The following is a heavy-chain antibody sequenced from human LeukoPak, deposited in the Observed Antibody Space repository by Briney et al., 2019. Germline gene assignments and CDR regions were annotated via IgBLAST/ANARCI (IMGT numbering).Heavy chain of an antibody. CDR3: AKDNRRHYTSGPNPDSLH. CDR1: GFTFINYA. V-gene: IGHV3-9*01. Sequence: GGSLRLSCAASGFTFINYAMHWVRQPPGKGLEWVSGISWNSGSIDYADSVKGRFTISRDNAKNSLYLQMNSLRVEDTAFYYCAKDNRRHYTSGPNPDSLHWGQGALVTVSS. J-gene: IGHJ4*02. CDR2: ISWNSGSI. D-gene: IGHD6-19*01.